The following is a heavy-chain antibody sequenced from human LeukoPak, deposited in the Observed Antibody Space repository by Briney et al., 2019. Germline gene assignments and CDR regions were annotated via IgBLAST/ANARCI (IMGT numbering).Heavy chain of an antibody. Sequence: SETLSLTCTVSGGSISSYYWSWIRQPPGKGLEWIGEINHSGSTNYNPSLKSRVTISVDTSKNQFSLKLSSVTAADTAVYYCARATEFRGWYPPYYYYYGMDVWGQGTTVTVSS. CDR3: ARATEFRGWYPPYYYYYGMDV. V-gene: IGHV4-34*01. CDR1: GGSISSYY. D-gene: IGHD6-19*01. J-gene: IGHJ6*02. CDR2: INHSGST.